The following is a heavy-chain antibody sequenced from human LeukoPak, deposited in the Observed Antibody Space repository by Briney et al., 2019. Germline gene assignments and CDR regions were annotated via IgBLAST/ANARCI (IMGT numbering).Heavy chain of an antibody. J-gene: IGHJ4*02. CDR1: GFTFSSYA. D-gene: IGHD5/OR15-5a*01. V-gene: IGHV3-23*01. Sequence: GGSLRLSCAASGFTFSSYAMSWVRQAPGKGLEWVSAISGSGGSTYYADSVKGRFTISRDNSKNTLFLQMNSLRAEDTAIYYCAKKVGLVSAPLYYFDVWGQGTLVPVSS. CDR2: ISGSGGST. CDR3: AKKVGLVSAPLYYFDV.